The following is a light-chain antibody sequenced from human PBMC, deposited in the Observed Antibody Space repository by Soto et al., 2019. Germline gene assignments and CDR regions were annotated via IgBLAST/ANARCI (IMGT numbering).Light chain of an antibody. Sequence: EIVMTQSPATLFVSPGERATLSCRASQNVINNLPWYQQKPGQAPRLLIYGVSTRATGIPARFSGSGSATEFTFTISSLQSEDMAVYYCQQYNNWPLTFCGRTTVEIK. J-gene: IGKJ4*01. CDR1: QNVINN. CDR3: QQYNNWPLT. V-gene: IGKV3-15*01. CDR2: GVS.